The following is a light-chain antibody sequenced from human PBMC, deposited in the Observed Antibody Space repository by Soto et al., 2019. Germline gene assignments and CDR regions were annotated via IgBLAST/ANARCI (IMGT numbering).Light chain of an antibody. CDR1: SDDIGTYEY. V-gene: IGLV2-14*01. CDR3: SSYTSGSTLPWV. CDR2: GVY. Sequence: QPVLTQPASVPGSPGQTITISCTRSSDDIGTYEYISWHQHHPGKAPKLIIFGVYDRPSGISDRFSGSKSGNTASLTIFGLQVEDEAVYYCSSYTSGSTLPWVFGTGTKVTVL. J-gene: IGLJ1*01.